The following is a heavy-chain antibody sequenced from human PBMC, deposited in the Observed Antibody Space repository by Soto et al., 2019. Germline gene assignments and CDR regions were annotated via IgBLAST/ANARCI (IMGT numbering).Heavy chain of an antibody. D-gene: IGHD2-15*01. CDR1: GYTFTGYY. CDR3: ASANVVVAANWFDP. Sequence: ASVKVSCKASGYTFTGYYMHWVRQAPGQGLEWMGWINPNSGGTNYAQKFQGRVTMTRDTSISTAYMELSRLRSDDPAVYYCASANVVVAANWFDPWGQGTLVTVSS. V-gene: IGHV1-2*02. J-gene: IGHJ5*02. CDR2: INPNSGGT.